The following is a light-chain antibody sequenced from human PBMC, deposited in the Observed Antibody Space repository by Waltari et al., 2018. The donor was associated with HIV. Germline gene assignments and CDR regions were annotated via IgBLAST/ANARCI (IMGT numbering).Light chain of an antibody. CDR2: KDS. V-gene: IGLV3-25*03. J-gene: IGLJ3*02. CDR1: ALPKQS. Sequence: SYELTQPPSVSVSPGQTARITCSGDALPKQSAYWYQQKAGQAPVLVIYKDSGRPSGIPGRLSGSSSGTTVTLTISGVQAEDEADYYCQSADCSATYAEVFGGGTKLTVL. CDR3: QSADCSATYAEV.